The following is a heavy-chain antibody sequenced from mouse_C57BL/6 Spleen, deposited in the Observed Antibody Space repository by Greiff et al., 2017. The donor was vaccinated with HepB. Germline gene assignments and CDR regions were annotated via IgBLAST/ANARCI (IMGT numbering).Heavy chain of an antibody. CDR3: AREGSYYGFFDY. D-gene: IGHD2-1*01. J-gene: IGHJ2*01. Sequence: EVQLQQSGPELVKPGASVKISCKASGYTFTDYYMNWVKQSHGKSLEWIGDINPNNGGTSYNQKFKGKATLTVDKSSSTAYMELRSLTSEDSAVYYCAREGSYYGFFDYWGQGTTLTVSS. CDR2: INPNNGGT. V-gene: IGHV1-26*01. CDR1: GYTFTDYY.